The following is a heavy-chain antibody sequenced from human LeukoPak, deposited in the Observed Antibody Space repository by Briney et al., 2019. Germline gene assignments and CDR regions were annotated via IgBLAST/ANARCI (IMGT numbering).Heavy chain of an antibody. CDR1: GYTFTSYD. CDR2: MNPNSGNT. V-gene: IGHV1-8*01. J-gene: IGHJ3*02. Sequence: ASVKVSCKASGYTFTSYDINWVRQATGQGREWMGWMNPNSGNTGYAQKFQGRVTMTRNTSTSTAYMELSSLISEHTAVYYCARMYSGRYYRSSYAFDIWGQGTMVTVSS. D-gene: IGHD1-26*01. CDR3: ARMYSGRYYRSSYAFDI.